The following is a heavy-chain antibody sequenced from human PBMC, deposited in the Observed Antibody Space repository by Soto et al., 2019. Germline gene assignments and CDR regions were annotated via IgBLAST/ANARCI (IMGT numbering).Heavy chain of an antibody. V-gene: IGHV1-18*01. CDR3: ARGGVLFLAARTTPFDF. J-gene: IGHJ4*02. Sequence: ASVKVSCKASGYTFSSYCISWVRQAPGQGLEWMGWISANNDYTNYAQKLQCRVTMTTDTSTSTAYMELRSLKSGDTAVYYCARGGVLFLAARTTPFDFWGQGTLVTVSS. D-gene: IGHD2-15*01. CDR2: ISANNDYT. CDR1: GYTFSSYC.